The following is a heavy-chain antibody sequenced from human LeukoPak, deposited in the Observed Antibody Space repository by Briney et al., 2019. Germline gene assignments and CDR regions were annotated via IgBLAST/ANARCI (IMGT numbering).Heavy chain of an antibody. Sequence: PSETLSLTCTVSGGSISSYYWSWIRQPPGKGLEWIGYIYYSGSTNYNPSLKSRVTISVDTSKNQFSLKLSSVTAADTAVYYCARHTRDLFTDWFDPWGQGTLVTVSS. CDR3: ARHTRDLFTDWFDP. J-gene: IGHJ5*02. CDR1: GGSISSYY. V-gene: IGHV4-59*08. CDR2: IYYSGST.